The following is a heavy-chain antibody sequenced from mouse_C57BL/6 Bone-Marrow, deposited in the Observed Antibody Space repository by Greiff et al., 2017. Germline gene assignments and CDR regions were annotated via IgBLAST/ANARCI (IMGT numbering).Heavy chain of an antibody. D-gene: IGHD1-1*01. J-gene: IGHJ2*01. Sequence: QVQLQQPGAELVKPGASVKLSCKASGYTFTSYWMHWVKQRPGQGLEWIGMIHPNSGSTNYNEKFKSKATLTVDKSSSTAYMQLSSLTSEDSAVYYCARGYSYGSSFYFDYWGQGTTLTVSS. V-gene: IGHV1-64*01. CDR1: GYTFTSYW. CDR2: IHPNSGST. CDR3: ARGYSYGSSFYFDY.